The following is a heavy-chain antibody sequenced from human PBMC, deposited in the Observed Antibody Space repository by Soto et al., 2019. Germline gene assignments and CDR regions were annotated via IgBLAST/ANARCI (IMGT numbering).Heavy chain of an antibody. D-gene: IGHD2-15*01. CDR1: GGSFSGYY. Sequence: SETLSLTCAVYGGSFSGYYWSWIRQPPGKGLEWIGEINHSGSTNYNPSLKSPVTISVDTSKNQFSLKLSSVTAADTALYYCARIVVVAAKAYYYGMDVWGQGTTVTVSS. CDR2: INHSGST. V-gene: IGHV4-34*01. J-gene: IGHJ6*02. CDR3: ARIVVVAAKAYYYGMDV.